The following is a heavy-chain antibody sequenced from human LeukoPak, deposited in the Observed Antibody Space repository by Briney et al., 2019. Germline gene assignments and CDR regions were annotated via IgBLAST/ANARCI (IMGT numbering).Heavy chain of an antibody. CDR3: AKRAHSGSYYAAFDI. V-gene: IGHV3-23*01. Sequence: PGGSLRLSCAVSGITLSNYGMSWVRQAPGKGLEWVAGISGSGGGTNYADSVKGRFTISRDNSKNTMYLQMNRLRAEDTALYYCAKRAHSGSYYAAFDIWGQGTEVTVSS. CDR2: ISGSGGGT. D-gene: IGHD1-26*01. J-gene: IGHJ3*02. CDR1: GITLSNYG.